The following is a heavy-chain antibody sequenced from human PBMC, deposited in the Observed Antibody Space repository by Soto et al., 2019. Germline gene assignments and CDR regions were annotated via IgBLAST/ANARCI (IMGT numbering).Heavy chain of an antibody. CDR1: GFTFSSCV. Sequence: EVHLLESGGGLVHPGESLRLSCGASGFTFSSCVMTWVRQAPGKGLEWVSCITDSGTGTYYADSVKGRFTISRDNSKNTMYLQMNNPRVEDTGVYYCAKGLINGRWYAEDWGQGTLVTVSS. CDR3: AKGLINGRWYAED. J-gene: IGHJ4*02. CDR2: ITDSGTGT. V-gene: IGHV3-23*01. D-gene: IGHD6-13*01.